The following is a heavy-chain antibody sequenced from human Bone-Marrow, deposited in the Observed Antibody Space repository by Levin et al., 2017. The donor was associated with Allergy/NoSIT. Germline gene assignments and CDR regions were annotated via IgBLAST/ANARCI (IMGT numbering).Heavy chain of an antibody. CDR3: ARDDPELYYDFWSGYYTLSY. D-gene: IGHD3-3*01. Sequence: GGSLRLSCAASGFTFSSYSMNWVRQAPGKGLEWVSYISSSSSTIYYADSVKGRFTISRDNAKNSLYLQMNSLRAEDTAVYYCARDDPELYYDFWSGYYTLSYWGQGTLVTVSS. J-gene: IGHJ4*02. CDR1: GFTFSSYS. V-gene: IGHV3-48*04. CDR2: ISSSSSTI.